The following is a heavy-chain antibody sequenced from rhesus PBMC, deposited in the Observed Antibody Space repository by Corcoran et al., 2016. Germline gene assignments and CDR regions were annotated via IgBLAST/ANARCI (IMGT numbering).Heavy chain of an antibody. V-gene: IGHV4S9*01. CDR1: GGSISDYYY. Sequence: QVQLQESGPGLVKPSETLSLTCAVSGGSISDYYYWNWIRQPPGKGLEWSGNIYGNSASTYDNPSLKSRVTISKDTSKNQFFLKLSSVTAADTAVYYCARDYSSSHPDYWGQGVLVTVSS. D-gene: IGHD6-43*01. CDR2: IYGNSAST. J-gene: IGHJ4*01. CDR3: ARDYSSSHPDY.